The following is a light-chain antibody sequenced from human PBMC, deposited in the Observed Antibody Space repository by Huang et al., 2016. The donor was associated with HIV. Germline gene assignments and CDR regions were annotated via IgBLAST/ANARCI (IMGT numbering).Light chain of an antibody. CDR2: AAS. CDR1: QDINNF. Sequence: AIRMTQSPSSLSASTGDRVNMTGRASQDINNFLAWYQQKPGKATNLLIYAASILENGVPSRFSGSGSGTEFNRSISCLQSEDFATYYCQQYYSYRTCGQGTQVEIK. J-gene: IGKJ1*01. V-gene: IGKV1-8*01. CDR3: QQYYSYRT.